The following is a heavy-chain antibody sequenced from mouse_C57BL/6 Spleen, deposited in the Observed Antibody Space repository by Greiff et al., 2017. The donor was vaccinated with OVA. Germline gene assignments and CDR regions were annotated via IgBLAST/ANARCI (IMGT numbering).Heavy chain of an antibody. CDR1: GYSFTDYN. J-gene: IGHJ2*01. CDR3: ARRLWLRQRDYFDY. D-gene: IGHD2-2*01. CDR2: INPNYGTT. V-gene: IGHV1-39*01. Sequence: VQLQQSGPELVKPGASVKISCKASGYSFTDYNMNWVKQSHGKSLEWIGVINPNYGTTSYNQKFKGKATLTVDQSSSTAYMQLNSLTSEDSAVYYCARRLWLRQRDYFDYWGQGTTLTVSS.